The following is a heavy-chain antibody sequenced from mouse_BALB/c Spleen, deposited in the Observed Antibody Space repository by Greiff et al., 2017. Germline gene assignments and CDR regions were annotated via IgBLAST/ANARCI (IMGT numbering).Heavy chain of an antibody. V-gene: IGHV1S56*01. Sequence: QVQLQQSGPELVKPGASVRISCKASGYTFTSYYIHWVKQRPGQGLEWIGWIYPGNVNTKYNEKFKGKATLTADKSSSTAYMQLSSLTSEDSAVYFCAKNYGSSYGAKDYWGQGTSVTVSS. CDR2: IYPGNVNT. D-gene: IGHD1-1*01. J-gene: IGHJ4*01. CDR1: GYTFTSYY. CDR3: AKNYGSSYGAKDY.